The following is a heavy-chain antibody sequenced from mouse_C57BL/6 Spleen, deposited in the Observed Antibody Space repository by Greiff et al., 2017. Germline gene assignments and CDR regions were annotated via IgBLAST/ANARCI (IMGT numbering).Heavy chain of an antibody. D-gene: IGHD1-1*01. J-gene: IGHJ3*01. CDR3: AREGLSRYGFAY. CDR1: GYTFTSYW. V-gene: IGHV1-64*01. CDR2: IHPNSGST. Sequence: QVHVKQPGAELVKPGASVKLSCKASGYTFTSYWMHWVKQRPGQGLEWIGMIHPNSGSTNYNKKFKSKATLTVDKSSSTAYMQLSSLTSEDSAVYYCAREGLSRYGFAYWGQGTLVNVSA.